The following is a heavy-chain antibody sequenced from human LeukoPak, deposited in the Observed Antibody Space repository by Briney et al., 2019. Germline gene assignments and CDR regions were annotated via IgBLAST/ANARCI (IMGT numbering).Heavy chain of an antibody. V-gene: IGHV4-34*01. CDR3: ARGRIFGNYYDSSGQS. CDR2: INHSGST. J-gene: IGHJ4*02. CDR1: GGSFSGYY. D-gene: IGHD3-22*01. Sequence: NPSETLSLTCAVYGGSFSGYYWSWIRQPPGKGLEWIGEINHSGSTNYNPSLKSRVTISVDTSKNQFSLKLSSVTAADTAVYYCARGRIFGNYYDSSGQSWGQGTLVTVSS.